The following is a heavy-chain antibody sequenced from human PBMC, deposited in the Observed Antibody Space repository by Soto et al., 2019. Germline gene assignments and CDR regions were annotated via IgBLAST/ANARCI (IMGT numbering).Heavy chain of an antibody. J-gene: IGHJ6*02. CDR2: IYTSGST. V-gene: IGHV4-4*07. CDR3: AREGRITGTTAPRYGMDV. CDR1: GGSISSYY. Sequence: QVQLQESGPGLVKPSETLSLTCTVSGGSISSYYWSWIRQPAGKGQEWIGRIYTSGSTNYNPSLKSRVTMSVDTSKNQFSLKLSSVTAADTAVYYCAREGRITGTTAPRYGMDVWGQGTTVTVSS. D-gene: IGHD1-20*01.